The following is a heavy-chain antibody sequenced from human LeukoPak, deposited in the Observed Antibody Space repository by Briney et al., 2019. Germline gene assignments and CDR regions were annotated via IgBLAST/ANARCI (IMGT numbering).Heavy chain of an antibody. D-gene: IGHD4-17*01. V-gene: IGHV1-46*01. Sequence: ASVKVSCKASGYTFTSYYMHWVRQAPGQGLEWMGIINPIVGTTSYAQKFQGRVTMTTDASTSTAYMELSSLRSEDTAVYYCATFMTTVTKGLGYWGQGTLVTVSS. CDR2: INPIVGTT. CDR3: ATFMTTVTKGLGY. J-gene: IGHJ4*02. CDR1: GYTFTSYY.